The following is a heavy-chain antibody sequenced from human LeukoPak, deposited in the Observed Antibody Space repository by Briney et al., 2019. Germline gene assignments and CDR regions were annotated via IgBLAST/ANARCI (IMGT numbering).Heavy chain of an antibody. CDR3: ARTHYDGGGCYKFDS. CDR2: IWSGGTNK. CDR1: GFTFSGYG. D-gene: IGHD3-22*01. Sequence: GGSLRLSCAASGFTFSGYGMHWVRQAPGKGLEWVAIIWSGGTNKYYADSVKGRFTISRDNSKNTLYLQMDSLRAEDTALYYCARTHYDGGGCYKFDSWGQGTLVTVSS. V-gene: IGHV3-33*01. J-gene: IGHJ4*02.